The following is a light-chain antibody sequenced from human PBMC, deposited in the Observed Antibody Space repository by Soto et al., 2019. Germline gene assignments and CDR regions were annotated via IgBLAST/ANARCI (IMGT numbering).Light chain of an antibody. J-gene: IGKJ3*01. CDR1: QSISSY. V-gene: IGKV1-39*01. Sequence: DIQMTQSPSSLSASVGDRVTITCRASQSISSYLNWYQQKPGKAPKLLIYAASSLQSGVPSRFSGSGSGTDFTLTISSLQPEDFATYYSQQSYSTLCTFGPGTKVDIK. CDR3: QQSYSTLCT. CDR2: AAS.